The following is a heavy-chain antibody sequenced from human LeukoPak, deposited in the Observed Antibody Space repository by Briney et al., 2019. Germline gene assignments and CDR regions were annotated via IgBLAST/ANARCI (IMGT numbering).Heavy chain of an antibody. CDR2: IYYSGST. V-gene: IGHV4-59*01. Sequence: SETLSLTCTVSGGSISSYYWSWIRQPPGKGLEWPGYIYYSGSTNYNPSLKSRVTISVDTSKNQFSLKLSSVTAADAAVYYCARSRLYCSSTSCYEEGPGRYYFDYWGQGTLVTVSS. CDR3: ARSRLYCSSTSCYEEGPGRYYFDY. CDR1: GGSISSYY. J-gene: IGHJ4*02. D-gene: IGHD2-2*01.